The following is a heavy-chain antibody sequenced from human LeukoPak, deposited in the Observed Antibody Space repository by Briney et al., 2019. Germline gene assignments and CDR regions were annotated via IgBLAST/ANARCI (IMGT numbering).Heavy chain of an antibody. CDR2: INPNSGGT. V-gene: IGHV1-2*02. CDR1: GYTFTGYY. J-gene: IGHJ4*02. CDR3: ARVIYYYGSGSYYAFDY. D-gene: IGHD3-10*01. Sequence: ASVKVSCKASGYTFTGYYMHWVRQAPGQGLEWMGWINPNSGGTNYAQKFQGRVTMTRDTSISTAYMELSRLRSDDTAAYYCARVIYYYGSGSYYAFDYWGQGTLVTVSS.